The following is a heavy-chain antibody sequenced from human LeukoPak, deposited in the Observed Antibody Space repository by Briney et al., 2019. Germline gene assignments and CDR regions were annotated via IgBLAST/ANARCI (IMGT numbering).Heavy chain of an antibody. J-gene: IGHJ4*02. CDR2: IIPIFGTA. D-gene: IGHD6-19*01. CDR1: GGTFSSYA. CDR3: ARDSGGYSSGQKSG. Sequence: GASVKVSCKASGGTFSSYAISWVRQAPGQGLEWMGGIIPIFGTANYAQKFQGRVTITADESTSTAYMELSSLRSEDTAVYYCARDSGGYSSGQKSGWGQGTLVTASS. V-gene: IGHV1-69*13.